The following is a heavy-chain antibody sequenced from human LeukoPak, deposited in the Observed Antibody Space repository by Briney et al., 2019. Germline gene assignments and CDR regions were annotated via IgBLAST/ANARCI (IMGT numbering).Heavy chain of an antibody. V-gene: IGHV4-61*02. CDR2: ISTTGST. Sequence: PSETLSLTCTVSGDSISSGSYYWSWIRQPAAKGLEWIGRISTTGSTNYHPSLQSRITVSVDTSKNQLSLKLTSVTAADTAVYYCARNSGASGTYSYYFDLWGQGTVVTVSS. J-gene: IGHJ4*02. CDR1: GDSISSGSYY. D-gene: IGHD3-10*01. CDR3: ARNSGASGTYSYYFDL.